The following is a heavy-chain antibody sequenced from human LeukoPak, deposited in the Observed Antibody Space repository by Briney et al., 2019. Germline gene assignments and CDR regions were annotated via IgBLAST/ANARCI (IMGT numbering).Heavy chain of an antibody. Sequence: GGSLRLSCAASGFTFSSYWMSWVRQAPGKGLEWVANIKQDGSEKYYVDSVKGRFTISRDNAKNSLYLQMNSLRAEDTAVYYCARVIVIAAAATHHTPDDAFDIWGQGTMVTVSS. CDR2: IKQDGSEK. V-gene: IGHV3-7*01. CDR3: ARVIVIAAAATHHTPDDAFDI. J-gene: IGHJ3*02. D-gene: IGHD6-13*01. CDR1: GFTFSSYW.